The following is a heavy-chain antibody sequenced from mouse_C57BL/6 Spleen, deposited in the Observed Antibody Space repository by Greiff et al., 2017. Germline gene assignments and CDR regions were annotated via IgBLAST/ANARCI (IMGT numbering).Heavy chain of an antibody. CDR1: GYSFTDYN. CDR2: INPNYGTT. J-gene: IGHJ1*03. CDR3: ARLGDYERYFDV. V-gene: IGHV1-39*01. D-gene: IGHD2-4*01. Sequence: VHVKQSGPELVKPGASVKISCKASGYSFTDYNMNWVKQSNGKSLEWIGVINPNYGTTSYNQKFKGKATLTVDQSSSTAYMQLNSLTSEDSAVYYCARLGDYERYFDVWGTGTTVTVSS.